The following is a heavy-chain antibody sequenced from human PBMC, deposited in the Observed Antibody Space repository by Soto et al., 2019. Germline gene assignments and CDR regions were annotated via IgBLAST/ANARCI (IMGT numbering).Heavy chain of an antibody. J-gene: IGHJ4*02. CDR3: AKQVFLVAATYYFDY. CDR1: GFTFGDYA. CDR2: IRSKAYGGST. D-gene: IGHD2-15*01. Sequence: GGSLRLSCTASGFTFGDYAMSWFRQAPGKGLEWVGFIRSKAYGGSTYYADSVKGRFTISRDNSKNTLYLQMNSLRAEDTAVYYCAKQVFLVAATYYFDYWGQGTLVTVSS. V-gene: IGHV3-23*01.